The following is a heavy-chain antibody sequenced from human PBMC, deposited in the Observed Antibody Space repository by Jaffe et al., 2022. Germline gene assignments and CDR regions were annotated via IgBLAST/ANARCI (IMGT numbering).Heavy chain of an antibody. CDR3: AREASGWIKQWRTHNWFDP. Sequence: EVQLVESGGGLVQPGGSLRLSCAASGFTFSSYWMHWVRQAPGKGLVWVSRINSDGSSTSYADSVKGRFTISRDNAKNTLYLQMNSLRAEDTAVYYCAREASGWIKQWRTHNWFDPWGQGTLVTVSS. CDR2: INSDGSST. D-gene: IGHD6-19*01. CDR1: GFTFSSYW. V-gene: IGHV3-74*01. J-gene: IGHJ5*02.